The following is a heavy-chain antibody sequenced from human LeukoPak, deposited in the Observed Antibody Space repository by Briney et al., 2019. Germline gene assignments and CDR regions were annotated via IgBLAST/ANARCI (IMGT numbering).Heavy chain of an antibody. D-gene: IGHD6-19*01. CDR3: AKGHRSSSSFFDS. J-gene: IGHJ4*02. CDR1: SGFA. CDR2: INGRGDDT. V-gene: IGHV3-23*01. Sequence: GGSLRLSCAAFSGFAMSWVRQAPGQGLEWVSAINGRGDDTYCPDSVKGRFTISRDNSNNTLYLQMNSLRAEDTAVYYCAKGHRSSSSFFDSWGQGTLVTVSS.